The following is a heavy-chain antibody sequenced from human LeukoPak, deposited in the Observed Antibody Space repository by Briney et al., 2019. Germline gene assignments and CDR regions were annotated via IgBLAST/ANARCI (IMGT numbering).Heavy chain of an antibody. Sequence: SETLSLTCTVSGGSISSNYWSWIRQPPGKGLEWIGYIYYSGSTNYNPSLKSRVTMSVDTSKTQCSLKLSSVTDADAAVYYCARGLWLGESYDYWGQGTLVTVSS. J-gene: IGHJ4*02. CDR2: IYYSGST. V-gene: IGHV4-59*01. D-gene: IGHD3-10*01. CDR1: GGSISSNY. CDR3: ARGLWLGESYDY.